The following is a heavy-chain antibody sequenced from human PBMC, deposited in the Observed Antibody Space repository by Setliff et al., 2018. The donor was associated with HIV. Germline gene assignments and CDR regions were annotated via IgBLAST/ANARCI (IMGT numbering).Heavy chain of an antibody. CDR3: ARGSKAAAGPPDF. CDR1: GFTFSNYW. D-gene: IGHD6-13*01. J-gene: IGHJ4*02. V-gene: IGHV3-11*05. Sequence: GGSLRLSCAASGFTFSNYWMSWVRQAPGKGLEWISYISRDSYTTYTDSVKGRFTISRDNGYSSLYLQMNGLRAEDTALYYCARGSKAAAGPPDFWGQGTLVTVSS. CDR2: ISRDSYT.